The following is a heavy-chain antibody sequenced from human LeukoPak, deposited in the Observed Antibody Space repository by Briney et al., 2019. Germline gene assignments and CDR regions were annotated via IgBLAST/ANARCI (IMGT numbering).Heavy chain of an antibody. CDR1: GYTFIGYY. Sequence: ASVKVSCKASGYTFIGYYIHWLRQAPGQGLEWMGWISAYNGNTNYAQKLQGRVTMTTDTSTSTAYMELRSLRSDDTAVYYCARESRYCSSTSCYRPYYYYMDVWGKGTTVTVSS. CDR3: ARESRYCSSTSCYRPYYYYMDV. J-gene: IGHJ6*03. V-gene: IGHV1-18*04. CDR2: ISAYNGNT. D-gene: IGHD2-2*01.